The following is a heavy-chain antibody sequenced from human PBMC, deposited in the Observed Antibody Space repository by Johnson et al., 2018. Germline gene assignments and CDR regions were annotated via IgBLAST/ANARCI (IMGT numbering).Heavy chain of an antibody. J-gene: IGHJ2*01. V-gene: IGHV3-30*18. D-gene: IGHD2-21*01. CDR3: SQQYGGSSPLYWYFDL. CDR1: GFTFSSHA. CDR2: IYGDGRNE. Sequence: QVQLVQSGGGVVQPGRSLRLSCAASGFTFSSHAIHWVRQAPGKGLEWLAGIYGDGRNEFYADSVKGRLTISRDNSESALYLELNSLAKEDTSVYFCSQQYGGSSPLYWYFDLWGRGTLVTVSS.